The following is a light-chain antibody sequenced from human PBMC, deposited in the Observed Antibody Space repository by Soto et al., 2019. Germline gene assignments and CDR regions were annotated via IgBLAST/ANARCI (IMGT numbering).Light chain of an antibody. V-gene: IGLV1-51*02. J-gene: IGLJ3*02. CDR1: SSNIGSNY. CDR3: GTWDNSLSGGV. CDR2: ENN. Sequence: QSVLTQPPSVSAAPGQKVTISCFGSSSNIGSNYVSWYQQLPGTAPKLLIYENNKRPSAIPDRFSGSKSGTSATLDITGLQTGDEADYYCGTWDNSLSGGVFGGGTKLTVL.